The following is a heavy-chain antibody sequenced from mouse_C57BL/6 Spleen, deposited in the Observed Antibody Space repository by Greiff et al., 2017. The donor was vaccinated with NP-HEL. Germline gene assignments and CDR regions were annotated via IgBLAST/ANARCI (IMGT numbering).Heavy chain of an antibody. CDR2: IYPGDGDT. Sequence: VQLQQSGPELVKPGASVKISCKASGYAFSSSWMNWVKQRPGKGLEWIGRIYPGDGDTNYNGKFKGKATLTADKSSSTAYMQHSSLTSEDSAVYVCASSYYYDSSYNDAMDYWGQGTSVTVSS. CDR1: GYAFSSSW. J-gene: IGHJ4*01. V-gene: IGHV1-82*01. CDR3: ASSYYYDSSYNDAMDY. D-gene: IGHD1-1*01.